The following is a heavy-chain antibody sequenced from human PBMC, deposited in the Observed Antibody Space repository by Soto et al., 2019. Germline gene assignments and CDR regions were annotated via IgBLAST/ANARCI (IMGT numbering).Heavy chain of an antibody. CDR1: GYTFTSYD. CDR3: AIYVVPSMDV. J-gene: IGHJ6*02. V-gene: IGHV1-8*01. CDR2: MNPNSGNT. D-gene: IGHD3-10*02. Sequence: QVQLVQSGAEVKKPGASVKVSCKASGYTFTSYDINWVRQATGQGLEGMGWMNPNSGNTGYAQKFQGRVTMTRNTTTSTPYRELSSLRYEETAVYYCAIYVVPSMDVWGQGTTVTVSS.